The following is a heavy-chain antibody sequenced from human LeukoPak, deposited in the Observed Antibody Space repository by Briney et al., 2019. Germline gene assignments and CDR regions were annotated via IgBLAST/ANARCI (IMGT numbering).Heavy chain of an antibody. CDR3: ARPYYYDSRYYPEGEAFDI. J-gene: IGHJ3*02. Sequence: ASVKVSCKASGYTFTGYYMHWVRQAPGQGLEWMGWINPNSGGTNYAQKFQGRVTMTRGTSISTAYMELSRLRSDDTAVYYCARPYYYDSRYYPEGEAFDIWGQGTMVTVSS. CDR2: INPNSGGT. D-gene: IGHD3-22*01. CDR1: GYTFTGYY. V-gene: IGHV1-2*02.